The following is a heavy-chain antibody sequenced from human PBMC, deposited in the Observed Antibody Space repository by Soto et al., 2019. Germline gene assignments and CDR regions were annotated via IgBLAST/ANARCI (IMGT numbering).Heavy chain of an antibody. D-gene: IGHD3-10*01. CDR1: GFTFSSYA. Sequence: QVQLVESGGGVVQPGRSLRLSCAASGFTFSSYAMHWVRQAPGKGLEWVAVISYDGSNKYYADSVKGRFTISRDNSKNTLHLQMNSLRAEDTDVYYCARGHAIGELGVWGQGTMVTVSS. CDR2: ISYDGSNK. J-gene: IGHJ3*01. CDR3: ARGHAIGELGV. V-gene: IGHV3-30-3*01.